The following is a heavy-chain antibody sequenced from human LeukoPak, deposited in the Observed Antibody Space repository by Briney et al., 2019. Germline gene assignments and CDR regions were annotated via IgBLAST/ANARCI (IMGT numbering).Heavy chain of an antibody. V-gene: IGHV3-73*01. J-gene: IGHJ4*02. CDR3: TRLLKKLNLAHGTECLFTC. Sequence: GGSLKLFYAASGFTLSSAAIRWVRQASGKGLEWVGRIRSKANSYATAYAESVKGRFTMSRDDSKNTAYLQMNSLNTEDTAVYYCTRLLKKLNLAHGTECLFTCCGQGTLVTVSS. CDR2: IRSKANSYAT. CDR1: GFTLSSAA. D-gene: IGHD5/OR15-5a*01.